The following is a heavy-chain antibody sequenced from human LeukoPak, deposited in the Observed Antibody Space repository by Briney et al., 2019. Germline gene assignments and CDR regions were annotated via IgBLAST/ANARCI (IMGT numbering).Heavy chain of an antibody. D-gene: IGHD1-26*01. J-gene: IGHJ4*02. V-gene: IGHV1-24*01. CDR3: ATGYILWELPGY. CDR2: FDPEDGET. Sequence: ASVKVSCKVSGYTLTELSMHWVRQAPGKGLEWMGGFDPEDGETIYAQKFQGRITMTEDTSTDTAYMELSSLRSEDTAVYYRATGYILWELPGYWDQGTLVTVSS. CDR1: GYTLTELS.